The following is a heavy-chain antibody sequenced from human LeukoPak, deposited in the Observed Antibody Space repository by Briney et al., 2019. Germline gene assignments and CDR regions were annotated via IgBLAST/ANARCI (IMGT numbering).Heavy chain of an antibody. J-gene: IGHJ6*03. Sequence: YYADSVKGRFTISRDNSKNTLYLQMNSLRAEDTAVYYCAKDRSLDNSGYNYYYYMDVWGKGTTVTVSS. V-gene: IGHV3-23*01. D-gene: IGHD3-22*01. CDR3: AKDRSLDNSGYNYYYYMDV.